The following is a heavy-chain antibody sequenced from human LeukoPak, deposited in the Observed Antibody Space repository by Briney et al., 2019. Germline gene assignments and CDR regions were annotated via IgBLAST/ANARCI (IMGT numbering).Heavy chain of an antibody. CDR3: ARGVPPGYYYMDV. V-gene: IGHV4-34*01. J-gene: IGHJ6*03. CDR2: INHSGST. CDR1: GGSLSFYY. Sequence: SETLSLTCGVYGGSLSFYYWTWIRQTPGKGLEWIGEINHSGSTNYNPSLKSRVTISVDTSKNQFSLKLSSVTAADTAVYYCARGVPPGYYYMDVWGKGTTVTVSS.